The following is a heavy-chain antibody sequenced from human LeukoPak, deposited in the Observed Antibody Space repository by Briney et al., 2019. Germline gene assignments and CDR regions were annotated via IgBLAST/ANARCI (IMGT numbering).Heavy chain of an antibody. CDR2: IYPGDSDT. Sequence: GESLKISCKGSGYSFTSYWIGWVRQMPGKGLEWMGSIYPGDSDTRYSPSFQGQVSISADKSITTAFLQWSSLEASDTAIYYCARQAYGSHFDAFDIWGQGTMVTVSS. V-gene: IGHV5-51*01. D-gene: IGHD3-22*01. J-gene: IGHJ3*02. CDR1: GYSFTSYW. CDR3: ARQAYGSHFDAFDI.